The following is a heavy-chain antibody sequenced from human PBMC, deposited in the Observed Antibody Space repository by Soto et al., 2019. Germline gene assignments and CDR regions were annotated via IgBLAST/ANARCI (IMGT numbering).Heavy chain of an antibody. CDR1: GFTFSSYA. J-gene: IGHJ3*02. CDR3: ARDRPHYCRSTICYGGVREDAFDI. Sequence: QVQLVESGGGVVQPGRSLRLSCAASGFTFSSYAMHWVRQAPGKGLEWVAVISYDGSNKYYADSVKGRFTISRDNSKNTLYLQLNSLRAEDTAVYYCARDRPHYCRSTICYGGVREDAFDIWGQGTMVTFSS. D-gene: IGHD2-2*01. V-gene: IGHV3-30-3*01. CDR2: ISYDGSNK.